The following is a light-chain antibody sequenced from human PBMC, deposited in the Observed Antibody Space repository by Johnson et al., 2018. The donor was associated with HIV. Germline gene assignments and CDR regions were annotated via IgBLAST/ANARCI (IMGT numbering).Light chain of an antibody. J-gene: IGLJ1*01. Sequence: HSVLTQPPSVSAAPVQKVTISCSGSSSNIGNNYVSWYQQLPGTAPKLVIYDNNKRPSGIPDQFSGSKSGTSATLGITGLQTGDESDYYCGTWDSSLSAFVFGTGTEVTVL. V-gene: IGLV1-51*01. CDR2: DNN. CDR3: GTWDSSLSAFV. CDR1: SSNIGNNY.